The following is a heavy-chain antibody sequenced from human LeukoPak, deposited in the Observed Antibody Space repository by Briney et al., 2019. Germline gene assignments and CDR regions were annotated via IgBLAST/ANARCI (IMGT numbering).Heavy chain of an antibody. V-gene: IGHV1-18*01. CDR2: ISAYNGNT. D-gene: IGHD3-16*02. CDR1: GYTFTSYG. CDR3: ARVTGNYDYVWGSYRLNWFDP. Sequence: GASVKVSCKASGYTFTSYGISWVRQAPGQGLEWMGWISAYNGNTNYAQKLQGRVTMTTDTSTSTAYMELRSLRSDDTAVYYCARVTGNYDYVWGSYRLNWFDPWGQGTLVTVSS. J-gene: IGHJ5*02.